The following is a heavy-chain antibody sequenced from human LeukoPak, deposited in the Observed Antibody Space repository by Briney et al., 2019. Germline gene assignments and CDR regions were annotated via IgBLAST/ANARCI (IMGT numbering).Heavy chain of an antibody. J-gene: IGHJ4*02. CDR1: GYTFTGHY. CDR3: ARGGDMATIWFYFDY. Sequence: ASVKVSCKASGYTFTGHYMHWVRQAPGQGLEWMGWINPNSGGTNYAQKFQGRVTMTRDTSISAAYMELSRLRSDDTAVYYCARGGDMATIWFYFDYWGQGALVTVSS. V-gene: IGHV1-2*02. CDR2: INPNSGGT. D-gene: IGHD5-24*01.